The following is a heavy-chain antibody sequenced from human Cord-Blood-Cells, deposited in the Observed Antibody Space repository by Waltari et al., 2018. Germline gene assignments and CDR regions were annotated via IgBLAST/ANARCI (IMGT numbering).Heavy chain of an antibody. CDR2: INPNSVGT. CDR3: ARVHQYCSGGSCFSPFDY. D-gene: IGHD2-15*01. CDR1: GYTFTGYY. Sequence: QVQLVQSGAEVKKPGASVKVSCKASGYTFTGYYMHWVRQAPGQGLGWMGWINPNSVGTNNEQKFQGRVTMTRDTSISTAYMELSRLSSDDTAVYYCARVHQYCSGGSCFSPFDYWGQGTLVTVSS. V-gene: IGHV1-2*02. J-gene: IGHJ4*02.